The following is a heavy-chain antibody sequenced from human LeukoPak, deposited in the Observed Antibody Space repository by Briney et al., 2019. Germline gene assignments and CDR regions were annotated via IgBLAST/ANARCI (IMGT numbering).Heavy chain of an antibody. V-gene: IGHV3-30*18. CDR2: ISYDGSNK. CDR1: GFTFSSYG. Sequence: SGGSLRLSCAASGFTFSSYGMHWVRQAPGKGLEWVAVISYDGSNKYYADSVKGRFTISRDNSKNTLYLQMNSLRAEDTAVNYCAKDGLRLRLGELSSLAFDYWGQGTLVTVSS. CDR3: AKDGLRLRLGELSSLAFDY. D-gene: IGHD3-16*02. J-gene: IGHJ4*02.